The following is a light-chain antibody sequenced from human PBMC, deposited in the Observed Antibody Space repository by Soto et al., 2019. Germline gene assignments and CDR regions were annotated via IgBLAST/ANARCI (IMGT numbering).Light chain of an antibody. J-gene: IGKJ5*01. CDR1: QDVGRW. V-gene: IGKV1D-12*01. CDR3: QQARSFPVT. CDR2: ATS. Sequence: DIQMTQSPSSLSASVGDTVTITCRSSQDVGRWLSWYQQKPGKAPIILIFATSSLQSGVPSRFSGSGSGTDFTLTISSLQSEDFATYYCQQARSFPVTFGQGTRLEI.